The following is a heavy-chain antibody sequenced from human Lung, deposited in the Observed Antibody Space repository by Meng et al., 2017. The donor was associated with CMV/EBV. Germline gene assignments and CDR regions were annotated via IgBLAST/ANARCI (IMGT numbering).Heavy chain of an antibody. D-gene: IGHD3-3*02. CDR3: VRDWECISRSDFFDI. V-gene: IGHV1-18*01. J-gene: IGHJ3*02. CDR1: GYTFSSYG. Sequence: ASXXVSXKASGYTFSSYGISWVRQAPGQGLEWMGWVSGCDGETNYEQEIEGRVTMTTDTSTSTVCMELRSLRSDDTAVYYCVRDWECISRSDFFDIWGQGT. CDR2: VSGCDGET.